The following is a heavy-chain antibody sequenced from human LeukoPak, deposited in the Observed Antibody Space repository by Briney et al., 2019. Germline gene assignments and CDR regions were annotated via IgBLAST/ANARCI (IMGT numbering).Heavy chain of an antibody. CDR1: GGSISSYY. CDR2: IYYSGST. Sequence: SETLSLTCTVSGGSISSYYWSWIRQPPGKGLEWIGYIYYSGSTNYNPSLKSRVTISVDTSKNQFSLKLSSVTAADTAVYYCARLRFLEWRLDYWGQGTLVTVSS. J-gene: IGHJ4*02. CDR3: ARLRFLEWRLDY. D-gene: IGHD3-3*01. V-gene: IGHV4-59*01.